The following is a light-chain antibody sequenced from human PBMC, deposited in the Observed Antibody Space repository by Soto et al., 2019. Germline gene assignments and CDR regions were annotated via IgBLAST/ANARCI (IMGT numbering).Light chain of an antibody. V-gene: IGLV2-14*03. J-gene: IGLJ1*01. CDR3: SSYTTSNTRQIV. CDR1: SSDVGGYNY. Sequence: ACLSASPGKTITISCTGTSSDVGGYNYVSWYQHHPGKAPKLMIFDVSNRPSGVSNRFSSSKSGNTASLTISGLQPEDEADYYCSSYTTSNTRQIVFGTGTKVTVL. CDR2: DVS.